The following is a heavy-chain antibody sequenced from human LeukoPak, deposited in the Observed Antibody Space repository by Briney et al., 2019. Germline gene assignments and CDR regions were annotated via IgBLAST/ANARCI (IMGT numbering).Heavy chain of an antibody. D-gene: IGHD2-21*01. CDR1: GGSISSTSFY. CDR3: TGDSGVVNDYYFHY. CDR2: IYYSGNT. J-gene: IGHJ4*02. V-gene: IGHV4-39*01. Sequence: PSETLSLTCTVSGGSISSTSFYWSWVRQPPGKGLEWIGSIYYSGNTYHNPSLKSRLTVSVDTSKNQFSLTLTSVTAADTAVYYCTGDSGVVNDYYFHYWGPGTLVPVSS.